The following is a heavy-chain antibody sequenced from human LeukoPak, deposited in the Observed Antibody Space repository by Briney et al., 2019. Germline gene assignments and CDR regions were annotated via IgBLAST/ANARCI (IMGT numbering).Heavy chain of an antibody. J-gene: IGHJ3*02. CDR1: GFTFSNYE. CDR3: ASPHGGGAFDI. V-gene: IGHV3-48*03. CDR2: ISGSGSTI. Sequence: GGSLRLSCAASGFTFSNYEMNWVRQAPGKGLEWISYISGSGSTIYYADSVKGRFTISRDIAKNSLNLQMNSLRAEDTAVYYCASPHGGGAFDIWGQGTMVTVSS. D-gene: IGHD2-21*01.